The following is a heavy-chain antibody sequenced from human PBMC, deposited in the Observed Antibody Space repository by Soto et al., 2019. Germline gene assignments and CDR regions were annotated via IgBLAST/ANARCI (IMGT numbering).Heavy chain of an antibody. Sequence: PGGSLRLSCAAPGFTFSHHLMHWVRQAPGKGLVWVARISSDGGATNYAESVKGRFTISRDNTKNTLYVQMSSLTTEDRAGYYCARDDISSDYLNAKYVIDVWGQGTTVTVSS. CDR3: ARDDISSDYLNAKYVIDV. V-gene: IGHV3-74*01. CDR2: ISSDGGAT. D-gene: IGHD5-12*01. J-gene: IGHJ6*02. CDR1: GFTFSHHL.